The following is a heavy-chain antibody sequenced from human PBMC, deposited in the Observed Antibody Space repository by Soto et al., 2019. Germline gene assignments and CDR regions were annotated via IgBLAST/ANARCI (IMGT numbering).Heavy chain of an antibody. J-gene: IGHJ4*02. CDR2: IKQDGSER. D-gene: IGHD3-10*01. Sequence: PGGSLRLSCAVFGFSFNTYWMSWVRQAPGKGLEWVANIKQDGSERYYMDSVKGRFTISRDNAKNSLYLQMNSLRAEDTAVYYCARDRPYGSGSYYWGQGTLVTVSS. CDR3: ARDRPYGSGSYY. CDR1: GFSFNTYW. V-gene: IGHV3-7*01.